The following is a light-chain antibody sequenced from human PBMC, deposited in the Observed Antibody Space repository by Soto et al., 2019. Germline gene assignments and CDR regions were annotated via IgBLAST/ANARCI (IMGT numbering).Light chain of an antibody. V-gene: IGKV1-5*03. Sequence: DIQLTQSPSTLSASVGDRVTITCRASQSISSWLAWYQQKPGKAPKLLIYKASSLESGVPSRFSGSGSGTEFTLTISSLQPDDFATYYCQQYNSYSLAFGGGTKVEIK. CDR1: QSISSW. CDR2: KAS. CDR3: QQYNSYSLA. J-gene: IGKJ4*01.